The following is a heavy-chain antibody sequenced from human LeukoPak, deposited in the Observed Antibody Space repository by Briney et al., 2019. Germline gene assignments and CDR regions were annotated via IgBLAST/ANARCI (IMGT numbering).Heavy chain of an antibody. J-gene: IGHJ3*02. V-gene: IGHV1-3*01. D-gene: IGHD6-6*01. CDR1: GYTFTNYA. Sequence: ASLTVSCTASGYTFTNYAMHWVRQAPGQRLKWMGWINAGNGNTKYSQKFQGRVTITRDTSASTAYLDLSSLRSEDTAVYYCARSSSDTFDIWGQGTMVTVSS. CDR2: INAGNGNT. CDR3: ARSSSDTFDI.